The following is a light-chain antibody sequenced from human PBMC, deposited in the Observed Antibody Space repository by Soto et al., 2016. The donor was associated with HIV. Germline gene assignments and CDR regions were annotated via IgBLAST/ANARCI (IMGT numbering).Light chain of an antibody. CDR2: DDS. Sequence: SYELTQPPSVSVAPGKTARITCGGDNIDSKSVHWYQQKPGQAPVLVVYDDSDRPSGIPERFSGSKSGNTATLTISRVEAGDEADYYCQVWDNRSDLYVFGSGTKVTVL. J-gene: IGLJ1*01. V-gene: IGLV3-21*03. CDR1: NIDSKS. CDR3: QVWDNRSDLYV.